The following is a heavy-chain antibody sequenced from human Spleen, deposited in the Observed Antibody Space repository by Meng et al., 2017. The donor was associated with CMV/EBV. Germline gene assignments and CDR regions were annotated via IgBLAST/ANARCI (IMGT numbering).Heavy chain of an antibody. CDR1: FSLSTSGVG. D-gene: IGHD3-3*01. J-gene: IGHJ4*02. CDR2: IYWNDDK. Sequence: FSLSTSGVGVGWIRQPPGKALEWLALIYWNDDKRYSPSLKSRLTITKDTSKNQVVLTMTNMDPVDTATYYCAHSYYDFWSGYNYSDYWGQGTLVTVSS. CDR3: AHSYYDFWSGYNYSDY. V-gene: IGHV2-5*01.